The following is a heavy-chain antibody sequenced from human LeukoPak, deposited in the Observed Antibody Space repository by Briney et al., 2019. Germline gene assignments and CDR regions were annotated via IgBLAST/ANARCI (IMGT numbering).Heavy chain of an antibody. J-gene: IGHJ4*02. CDR2: ISYDGSNK. Sequence: GGSLRLSCAASGFTFSSYAMHWVRQAPGKGLEWVAVISYDGSNKYYADSVKGRFTISRDNSKNTLYLQMNSLRAEDTAVYYRASLGQGGSSDSDYWGQGTLVTVSS. CDR1: GFTFSSYA. CDR3: ASLGQGGSSDSDY. V-gene: IGHV3-30-3*01. D-gene: IGHD1-26*01.